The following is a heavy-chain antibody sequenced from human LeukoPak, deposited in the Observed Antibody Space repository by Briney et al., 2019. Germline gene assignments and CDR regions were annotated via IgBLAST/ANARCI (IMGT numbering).Heavy chain of an antibody. V-gene: IGHV3-30*02. Sequence: PGGSLRLSCAASGFTFSSYGMHWVRQAPGKGLEWVAFIRYDGSNKYYADSVKGRFTISRDNSKNTLYLQMNSLRAEDTAVYYCAKDAGAYCGGDCYSPDYWGQGTLVTVSS. D-gene: IGHD2-21*02. J-gene: IGHJ4*02. CDR2: IRYDGSNK. CDR3: AKDAGAYCGGDCYSPDY. CDR1: GFTFSSYG.